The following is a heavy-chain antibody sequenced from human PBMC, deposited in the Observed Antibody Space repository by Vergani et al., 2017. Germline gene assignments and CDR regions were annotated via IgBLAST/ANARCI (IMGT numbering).Heavy chain of an antibody. D-gene: IGHD2-2*01. V-gene: IGHV1-69*12. CDR3: ANPAGTSTCYQAFGCHFNV. CDR2: IIPVFATP. CDR1: GGDFRSSA. Sequence: QVHLVQSGAEVKKPGSSVKVSCSLSGGDFRSSAFAWVRQAPGHGLQWVGGIIPVFATPHYARQFQDRVTITAEDSTSTVYMEMRSLVSTDTAVYFCANPAGTSTCYQAFGCHFNVWGQGTRVTVSS. J-gene: IGHJ3*01.